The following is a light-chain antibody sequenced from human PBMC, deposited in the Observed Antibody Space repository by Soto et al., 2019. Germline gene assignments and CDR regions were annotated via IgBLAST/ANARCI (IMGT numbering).Light chain of an antibody. CDR1: SSSIGNNR. CDR3: AAWDDSLNAYV. Sequence: QSVLTQPPSASGTPGQRVTISCSGTSSSIGNNRVNWYQQIPGTAPKLLIYSNIQRPSGVPDRFSGSKSGTSASLAITGLQSEDEADYYCAAWDDSLNAYVFGTGTKLTVL. V-gene: IGLV1-44*01. J-gene: IGLJ1*01. CDR2: SNI.